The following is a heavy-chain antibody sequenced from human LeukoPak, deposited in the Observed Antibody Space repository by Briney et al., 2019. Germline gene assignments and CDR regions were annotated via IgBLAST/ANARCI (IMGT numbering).Heavy chain of an antibody. Sequence: GGSLRLSCAASGFTVSSNYMSWVRQAPGKGLEWVSVIYSGGSTYYADSVKGRFTISRDNSKNTLYLQMNSLRAEDTAVYYCARAYYDSSGYPDYWGQGTLVTVSS. CDR1: GFTVSSNY. J-gene: IGHJ4*02. D-gene: IGHD3-22*01. CDR2: IYSGGST. CDR3: ARAYYDSSGYPDY. V-gene: IGHV3-66*01.